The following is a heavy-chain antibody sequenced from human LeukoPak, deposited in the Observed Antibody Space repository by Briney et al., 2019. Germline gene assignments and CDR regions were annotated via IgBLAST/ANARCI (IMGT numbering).Heavy chain of an antibody. J-gene: IGHJ4*02. Sequence: ASVKVSCKASGYTFTSYYMHWVRQAPGQGLEWMGWISAYNGNTNYAQKLQGRVTMTTDTSTSTAYMELRSLRSDDTAVYYCARSTSFGSSGHWGQGTLVTVSS. V-gene: IGHV1-18*04. D-gene: IGHD6-19*01. CDR1: GYTFTSYY. CDR2: ISAYNGNT. CDR3: ARSTSFGSSGH.